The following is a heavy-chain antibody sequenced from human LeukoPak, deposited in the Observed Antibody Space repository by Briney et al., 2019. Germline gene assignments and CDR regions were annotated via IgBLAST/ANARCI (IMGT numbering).Heavy chain of an antibody. D-gene: IGHD5-24*01. V-gene: IGHV4-34*01. CDR1: GGSFSGYY. CDR2: INHSGST. Sequence: SETLSLTCAVYGGSFSGYYWSWIRQPPGKGLEWIGEINHSGSTNYNPSLKSRVTISVDTSKNQFSLKLSSVTAADTAVYYCARGFHRVQGREGYNRRPFDYWGQGILVTVSS. J-gene: IGHJ4*02. CDR3: ARGFHRVQGREGYNRRPFDY.